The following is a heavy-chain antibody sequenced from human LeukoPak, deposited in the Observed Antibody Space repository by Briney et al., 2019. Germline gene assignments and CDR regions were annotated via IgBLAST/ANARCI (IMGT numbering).Heavy chain of an antibody. CDR3: ARGSSGSLPFDS. J-gene: IGHJ4*02. D-gene: IGHD3-22*01. CDR1: GGSISGYY. CDR2: ISGSGST. Sequence: SETLSLTCTVSGGSISGYYWSWIRLPAGKGLEWVGRISGSGSTNYHPSLQSRVTMSVDTSKNQFSLKLSSVTAADTAMYYCARGSSGSLPFDSWGQGTLVTVSS. V-gene: IGHV4-4*07.